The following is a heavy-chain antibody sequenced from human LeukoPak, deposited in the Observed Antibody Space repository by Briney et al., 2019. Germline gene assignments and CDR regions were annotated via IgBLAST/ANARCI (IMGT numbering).Heavy chain of an antibody. V-gene: IGHV3-23*01. CDR2: IGGSGSTT. CDR3: AKDTASSWWYFDL. D-gene: IGHD5-18*01. CDR1: GFTFSISA. Sequence: GGSLRLSCAASGFTFSISAMSWVRQAPGKGLVWVSAIGGSGSTTYYADSVKGRFTISRDNSKNTLYLQMNSLRAEDTAVYYCAKDTASSWWYFDLWGRGTLVTVSS. J-gene: IGHJ2*01.